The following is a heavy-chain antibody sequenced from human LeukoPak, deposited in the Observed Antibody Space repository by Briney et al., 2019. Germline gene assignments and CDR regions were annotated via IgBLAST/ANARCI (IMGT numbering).Heavy chain of an antibody. CDR2: IYSSGNT. Sequence: SETLSLTCTVSGGSISSYYWSWVRQPAGKGLEWIGRIYSSGNTNYNPSLKSRVTMSVDTSRNQFSLKLSSVTAADTAVYYCARGPGYCSSTSCYVSYYYYYGMDVWGKGTTVTVSS. CDR3: ARGPGYCSSTSCYVSYYYYYGMDV. CDR1: GGSISSYY. J-gene: IGHJ6*04. D-gene: IGHD2-2*01. V-gene: IGHV4-4*07.